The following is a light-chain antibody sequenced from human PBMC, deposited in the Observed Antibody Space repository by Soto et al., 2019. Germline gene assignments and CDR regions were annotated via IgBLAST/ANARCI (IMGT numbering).Light chain of an antibody. Sequence: DIQMTQSPSSVSASVGDRVTITCRASQGISSWLAWHQQKAGKAPKLLIYAASSLQSGVPSRFSGSGSGTDFTLTISSLQPEDFATYYCQQANSFPLTFGGGTKVEIK. V-gene: IGKV1D-12*01. CDR3: QQANSFPLT. CDR2: AAS. J-gene: IGKJ4*01. CDR1: QGISSW.